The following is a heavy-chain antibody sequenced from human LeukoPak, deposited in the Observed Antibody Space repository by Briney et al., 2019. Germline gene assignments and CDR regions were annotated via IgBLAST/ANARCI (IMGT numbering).Heavy chain of an antibody. CDR2: ISHDESNT. CDR3: AKDQFGGARRYSSGPLDY. J-gene: IGHJ4*02. D-gene: IGHD6-19*01. CDR1: VFTLSLYC. V-gene: IGHV3-30*18. Sequence: GGSLRLSCAVSVFTLSLYCIHSGRQAPGKGLEWVAVISHDESNTDYTDSVKGRFTISRDTSKNVVYLQMNSLRAEDTAVYYCAKDQFGGARRYSSGPLDYWGQGTLVTVSS.